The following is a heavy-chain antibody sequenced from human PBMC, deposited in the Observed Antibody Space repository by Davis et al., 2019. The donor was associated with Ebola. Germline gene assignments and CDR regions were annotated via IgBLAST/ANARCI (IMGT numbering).Heavy chain of an antibody. D-gene: IGHD4-11*01. V-gene: IGHV4-34*01. J-gene: IGHJ6*02. CDR2: INHSRST. CDR1: GGSFSGYY. CDR3: ASFGIVYSNYEWNYYYGMDV. Sequence: SETLSLTCAVYGGSFSGYYWSWIRQPPGKGLEWIGEINHSRSTNYNPSLKSRVTISVDKSKNQFSLKLSSVTAADTAVYYCASFGIVYSNYEWNYYYGMDVWGQGTTVTVSS.